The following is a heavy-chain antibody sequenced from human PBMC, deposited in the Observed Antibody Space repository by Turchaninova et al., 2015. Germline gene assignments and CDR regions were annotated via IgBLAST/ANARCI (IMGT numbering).Heavy chain of an antibody. CDR3: ARHPVAGTLYFDY. D-gene: IGHD6-19*01. CDR1: GGTSRSSSYY. V-gene: IGHV4-39*01. Sequence: QLQLQESGPGLVKPSEPLSLTFTVSGGTSRSSSYYWGWIRQPPGKGLEWIGSIYYSGSTYYNPSLKSRVTISVDTSKNQFSLKLSSVTAADTAVYYCARHPVAGTLYFDYWGQGTLVTVSS. J-gene: IGHJ4*02. CDR2: IYYSGST.